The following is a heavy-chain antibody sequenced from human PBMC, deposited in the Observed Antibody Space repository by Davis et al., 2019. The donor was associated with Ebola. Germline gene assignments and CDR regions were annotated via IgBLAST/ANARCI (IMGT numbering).Heavy chain of an antibody. D-gene: IGHD7-27*01. CDR2: INPHNGNT. CDR3: ARDRNWDPFNY. Sequence: ASVKVSCKASGYTFTSYGITWVRQAPGQGLEWMGWINPHNGNTNYAQNVQGRVTMTTDTSTSTAYMEVGILRSDDTAVYYCARDRNWDPFNYWGQGTLVTVSS. CDR1: GYTFTSYG. V-gene: IGHV1-18*04. J-gene: IGHJ4*02.